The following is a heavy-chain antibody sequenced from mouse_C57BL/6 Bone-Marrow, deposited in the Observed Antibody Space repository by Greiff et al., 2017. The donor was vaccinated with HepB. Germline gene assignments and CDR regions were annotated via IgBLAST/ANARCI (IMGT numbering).Heavy chain of an antibody. D-gene: IGHD3-2*02. V-gene: IGHV5-4*01. Sequence: EVKVVESGGGLVKPGGSLKLSCAASGFTFSSYAMSWVRQTPEKRLEWVATISDGGSYTYYPDNVKGRFTISRDNAKKHLYLQMSHLKSEDTAMYYCAREGTAQAWFAYWGQGTLVTVSA. CDR1: GFTFSSYA. J-gene: IGHJ3*01. CDR2: ISDGGSYT. CDR3: AREGTAQAWFAY.